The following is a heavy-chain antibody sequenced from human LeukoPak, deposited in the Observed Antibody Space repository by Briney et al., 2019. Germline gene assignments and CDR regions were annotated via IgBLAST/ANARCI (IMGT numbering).Heavy chain of an antibody. D-gene: IGHD2-2*01. CDR3: ATVNPQYCSSTSCSFNWFDP. CDR2: FDPEDGET. J-gene: IGHJ5*02. CDR1: GYTLTELS. V-gene: IGHV1-24*01. Sequence: GASVKVSCKVSGYTLTELSVHWVRQAPGKGLEWMGGFDPEDGETIYAQKFQGRVTMTEDTSTDTAYMELSSLRSEDTAVYYCATVNPQYCSSTSCSFNWFDPWGQGTLVTVSS.